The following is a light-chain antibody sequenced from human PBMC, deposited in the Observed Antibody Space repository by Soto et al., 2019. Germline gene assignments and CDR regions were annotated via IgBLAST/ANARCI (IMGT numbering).Light chain of an antibody. CDR1: KSVSSY. CDR3: QNGSNWPPT. CDR2: DAS. J-gene: IGKJ1*01. Sequence: EILLTQSPATLSLSPGERATLSCRASKSVSSYLAWYQQKPGQAPRLLIYDASTRSTGIPARFRGSGCGTGWTLPISSLEPDDCAVSSGQNGSNWPPTSGKGSKVDIK. V-gene: IGKV3-11*01.